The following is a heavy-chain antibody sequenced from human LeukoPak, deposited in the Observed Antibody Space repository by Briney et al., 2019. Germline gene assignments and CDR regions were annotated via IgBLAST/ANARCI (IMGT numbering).Heavy chain of an antibody. J-gene: IGHJ4*02. D-gene: IGHD3-10*01. Sequence: ALVKVSCKASGYTFTGYYMHWVRQAPGQGLEWMGWINPNSGGTNYAQKFQGWVTMTRDTSISTAYMELSRLRSDDTAVYYCARDRDYYGSGSLDYWGQGTLVTVSS. CDR2: INPNSGGT. CDR1: GYTFTGYY. V-gene: IGHV1-2*04. CDR3: ARDRDYYGSGSLDY.